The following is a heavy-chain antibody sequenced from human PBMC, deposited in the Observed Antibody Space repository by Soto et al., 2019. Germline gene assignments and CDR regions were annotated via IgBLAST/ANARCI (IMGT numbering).Heavy chain of an antibody. CDR3: ARDGRYSYGYFDY. V-gene: IGHV3-30-3*01. Sequence: PGGSLRLSCAASGCTFSSYAMHWVRQAPGKGLEWVAVISYDGSNKYYADSVKGRFTISRDNSKNTLYLQMNSPGAEDTAVYYCARDGRYSYGYFDYWGQGTLVTVSS. CDR2: ISYDGSNK. CDR1: GCTFSSYA. J-gene: IGHJ4*02. D-gene: IGHD5-18*01.